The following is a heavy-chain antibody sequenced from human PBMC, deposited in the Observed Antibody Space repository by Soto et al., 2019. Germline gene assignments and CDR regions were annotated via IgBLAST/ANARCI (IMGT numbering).Heavy chain of an antibody. Sequence: EVQLLESGGDLVQPGGSLRLSCAASGFTFSTYAMSWVRQAPGKGLEWVSYITGSGGNTYYAGSVKGRFAISRDNSKNTLYLQLTGLRAEDTAVYYCANHDRMGMTTLYYYYRDVWGEGTTVTVSS. CDR3: ANHDRMGMTTLYYYYRDV. CDR2: ITGSGGNT. CDR1: GFTFSTYA. V-gene: IGHV3-23*01. J-gene: IGHJ6*03. D-gene: IGHD3-16*01.